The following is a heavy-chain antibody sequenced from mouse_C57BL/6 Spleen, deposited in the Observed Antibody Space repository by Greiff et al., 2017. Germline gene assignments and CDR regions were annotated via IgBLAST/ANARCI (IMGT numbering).Heavy chain of an antibody. CDR3: TRAEDDYAWFAY. CDR2: ISSGGDYI. D-gene: IGHD2-4*01. Sequence: EVQGVESGEGLVKPGGSLKLSCAASGFTFSSYAMSWVRQTPEKRLEWVAYISSGGDYIYYADTVKGRFTISRDNARNTLYLQMSSLKSEDTAMYYCTRAEDDYAWFAYWGQGTLVTVSA. J-gene: IGHJ3*01. V-gene: IGHV5-9-1*02. CDR1: GFTFSSYA.